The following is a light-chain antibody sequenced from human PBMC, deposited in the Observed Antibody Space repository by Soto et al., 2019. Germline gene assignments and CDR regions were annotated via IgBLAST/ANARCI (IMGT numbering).Light chain of an antibody. CDR3: QQYGSSPPT. Sequence: EIVMTQSPATLSVSPGERATLSCRASQSVSSNLAWYQQKAGQAPRLLMYGASTRATGIPARFSGSGSGTEFTLTISSLQSEDFAVYYCQQYGSSPPTFGQGTKVDIK. CDR2: GAS. V-gene: IGKV3-15*01. J-gene: IGKJ1*01. CDR1: QSVSSN.